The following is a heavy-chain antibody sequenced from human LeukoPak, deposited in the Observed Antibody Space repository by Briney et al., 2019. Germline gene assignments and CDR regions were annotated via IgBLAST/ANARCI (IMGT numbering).Heavy chain of an antibody. V-gene: IGHV3-23*01. CDR2: ISGSGGTT. Sequence: GGSLRLSCAASGLTFSNYAMSWVRQAPGKGLEWVSTISGSGGTTYYAASVKGRFTISRDNSRNTLFLQMNSLRAEDTAVYYCATGGVWGSTRAFDNWGQGTLVTVSS. CDR1: GLTFSNYA. J-gene: IGHJ4*02. D-gene: IGHD3-16*01. CDR3: ATGGVWGSTRAFDN.